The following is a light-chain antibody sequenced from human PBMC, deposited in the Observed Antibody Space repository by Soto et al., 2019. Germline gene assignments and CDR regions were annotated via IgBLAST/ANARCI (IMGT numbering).Light chain of an antibody. CDR3: QQYNTYNS. CDR1: QSISRW. V-gene: IGKV1-5*01. Sequence: IQITQSQSTLSASVGDRVTVTCRARQSISRWWAWYQQKPGKAPKLLIYDAYRLDSGVPSRFSGSGAGTEFTITISSLPPDYVATYYCQQYNTYNSFGQGTKLEIK. CDR2: DAY. J-gene: IGKJ2*03.